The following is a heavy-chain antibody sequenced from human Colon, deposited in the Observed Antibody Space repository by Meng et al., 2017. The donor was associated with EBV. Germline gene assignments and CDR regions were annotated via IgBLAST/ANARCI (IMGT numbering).Heavy chain of an antibody. J-gene: IGHJ4*02. CDR2: SNPNSGGT. CDR3: AKVTDISSDTSRYYVY. Sequence: GEVKQPGAPVRVSGTASGYTFTGYYLHWVRQAPGKGLEWIGWSNPNSGGTSLARQVQGMVTMTSDTYIITAYMEQSRLRSDDTAIYYCAKVTDISSDTSRYYVYWGQGTLVTVSS. CDR1: GYTFTGYY. D-gene: IGHD3-16*01. V-gene: IGHV1-2*02.